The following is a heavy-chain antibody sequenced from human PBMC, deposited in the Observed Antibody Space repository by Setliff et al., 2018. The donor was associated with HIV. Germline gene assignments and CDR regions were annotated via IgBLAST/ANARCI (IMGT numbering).Heavy chain of an antibody. V-gene: IGHV3-33*01. CDR3: ARARVGATWNHYHYYYMDV. CDR2: IWSDGNKK. D-gene: IGHD1-26*01. J-gene: IGHJ6*03. Sequence: GGSLRLSCAASGFRFSDYGMHWVRQAPGKGLEWVAIIWSDGNKKYYADSVRGRFTISRDNSNNTLFLQMNSLRADDTAVYYCARARVGATWNHYHYYYMDVWGKGAPVTVSS. CDR1: GFRFSDYG.